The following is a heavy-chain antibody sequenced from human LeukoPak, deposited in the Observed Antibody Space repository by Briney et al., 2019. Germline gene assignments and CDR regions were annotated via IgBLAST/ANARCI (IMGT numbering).Heavy chain of an antibody. V-gene: IGHV1-69*06. CDR1: GGTFSSYA. CDR2: IIPIFGTA. CDR3: ARDLWEPSDAFDI. Sequence: ASVKVSCKASGGTFSSYAISWVRQAPGQGLEWMGGIIPIFGTANYAQKFQGRVTITADKSTSTAYMELSSLRSEDTAVYYCARDLWEPSDAFDIWGQGTMVTVSS. D-gene: IGHD1-14*01. J-gene: IGHJ3*02.